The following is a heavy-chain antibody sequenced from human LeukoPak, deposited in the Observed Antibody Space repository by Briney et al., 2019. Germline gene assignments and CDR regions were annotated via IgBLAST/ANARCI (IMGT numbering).Heavy chain of an antibody. CDR2: INNDGSST. D-gene: IGHD3-10*01. CDR3: ARTPYYYGMDV. Sequence: PGGSLRLSCAASGFTSGYFWLHWVRQAPGKRLVWVSRINNDGSSTSYADSVKGRFTISRDNAKNTLSLQMNSLRAEDTAVYYCARTPYYYGMDVWGQGTTVTVSS. V-gene: IGHV3-74*01. CDR1: GFTSGYFW. J-gene: IGHJ6*02.